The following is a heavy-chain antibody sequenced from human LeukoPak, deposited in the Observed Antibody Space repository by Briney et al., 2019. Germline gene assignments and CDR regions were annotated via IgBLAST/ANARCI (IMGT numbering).Heavy chain of an antibody. V-gene: IGHV3-48*04. CDR1: GFTFSSYS. J-gene: IGHJ4*02. CDR2: ISSSSSTI. Sequence: PGGSLRLSCAASGFTFSSYSMNWVRQAPGKGLEWVSYISSSSSTIYYADSVKGRFTISRDNAKNSLYLQMNSLRAEDTAVYYCARDTSARFSGNIDYWGQGTLVTVSS. CDR3: ARDTSARFSGNIDY. D-gene: IGHD3-10*01.